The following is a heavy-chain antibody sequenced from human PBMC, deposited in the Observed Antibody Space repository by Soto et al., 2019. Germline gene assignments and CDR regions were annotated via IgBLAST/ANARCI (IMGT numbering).Heavy chain of an antibody. D-gene: IGHD3-10*01. CDR1: GYTFRSYD. Sequence: SVKVSCKASGYTFRSYDIIWVRQAPGQGLEWMGWISAYSGNAKYSQNLQGRVTLTTDTSTSTAFMELSSLRSDDTAVYYCAKGRGSPWGKGTLVTVSS. CDR3: AKGRGSP. J-gene: IGHJ5*02. V-gene: IGHV1-18*04. CDR2: ISAYSGNA.